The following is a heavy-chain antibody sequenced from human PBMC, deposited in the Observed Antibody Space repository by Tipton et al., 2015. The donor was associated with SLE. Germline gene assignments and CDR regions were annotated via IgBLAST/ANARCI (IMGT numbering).Heavy chain of an antibody. Sequence: SLRLSCAASGFTFDDYAMHWVRQAPGKGLEWVSGISWNSGSIGYADSVKGRFTISRDNAKNSLYLQMNSLRAEDTALYYCAKDINSDRGIAVAGYYGMDVWGQGTTVTVSS. CDR1: GFTFDDYA. J-gene: IGHJ6*02. D-gene: IGHD6-19*01. CDR2: ISWNSGSI. CDR3: AKDINSDRGIAVAGYYGMDV. V-gene: IGHV3-9*01.